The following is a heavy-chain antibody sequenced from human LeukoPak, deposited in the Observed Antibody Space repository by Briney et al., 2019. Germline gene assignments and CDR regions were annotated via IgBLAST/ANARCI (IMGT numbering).Heavy chain of an antibody. V-gene: IGHV1-2*02. CDR2: INPNSGGT. J-gene: IGHJ3*02. CDR3: ARGWYSSTRGDAFDI. Sequence: GASVKVSCKASGYTFTGYYMHWVRQAPGQGLEWMGWINPNSGGTNYAQKFQGRVTMTRDTSISTAYMELSRLRSDDTAVYYCARGWYSSTRGDAFDIWGQGTMVTVSS. CDR1: GYTFTGYY. D-gene: IGHD6-13*01.